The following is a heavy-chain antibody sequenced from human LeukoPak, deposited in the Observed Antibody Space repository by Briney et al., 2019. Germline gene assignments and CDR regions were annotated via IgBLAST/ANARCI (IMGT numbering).Heavy chain of an antibody. J-gene: IGHJ4*02. Sequence: VASVKVSCKASGYTFTSYYMHWVRQAPGQGLEWVGIINPSGGSTSYAQKFQGRVTMTRDTSTSTVYMELSSLRSEDTAVYYCARDFGSGGYYGAYFDYWGQGTLVTVSS. CDR1: GYTFTSYY. V-gene: IGHV1-46*01. CDR2: INPSGGST. CDR3: ARDFGSGGYYGAYFDY. D-gene: IGHD3-22*01.